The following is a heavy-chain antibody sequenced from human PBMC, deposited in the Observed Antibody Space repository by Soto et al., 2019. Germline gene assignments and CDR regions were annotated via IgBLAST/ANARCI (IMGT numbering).Heavy chain of an antibody. D-gene: IGHD6-19*01. CDR1: GASIITYY. CDR2: ISTTGST. Sequence: QVQLQESGPGLVKPSETLSLTCTVSGASIITYYWSWIRQPAGKGLEWIGHISTTGSTNYNPSLKSRVTMSVDTSKNQCSLKLTSVTAADTAVYYCARAVSSGWYVDFFDYWGQGTLVTVSS. J-gene: IGHJ4*02. V-gene: IGHV4-4*07. CDR3: ARAVSSGWYVDFFDY.